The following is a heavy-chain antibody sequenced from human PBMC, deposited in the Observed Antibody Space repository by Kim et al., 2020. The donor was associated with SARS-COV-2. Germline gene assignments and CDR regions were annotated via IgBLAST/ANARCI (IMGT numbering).Heavy chain of an antibody. CDR1: GGTFSSYA. CDR2: IIPILGIA. J-gene: IGHJ6*02. D-gene: IGHD2-15*01. Sequence: SVKVSCKASGGTFSSYAISWVRQAPGQGLEWMGRIIPILGIANYAQKFQGRVTITADKSTSTAYMELSSLRSEDTAVYYCAREKESDLVAAHTDYYYYGMDVWGQGTTVTVSS. CDR3: AREKESDLVAAHTDYYYYGMDV. V-gene: IGHV1-69*04.